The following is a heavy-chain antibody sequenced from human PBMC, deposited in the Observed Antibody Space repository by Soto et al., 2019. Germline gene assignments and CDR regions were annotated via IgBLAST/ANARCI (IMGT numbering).Heavy chain of an antibody. Sequence: QIQLVESGGGVVQPGGSLRLSCTASGFSFNKFGMHWVRQSPTKGLEWVAALSYDGNHDFYADSVTGRLIISRDNSKNTLYLQLNTLKADDTAVYYCVKERADFVTVPHATSGMDVWGPGTTVTVSS. V-gene: IGHV3-30*18. D-gene: IGHD2-15*01. CDR2: LSYDGNHD. CDR1: GFSFNKFG. CDR3: VKERADFVTVPHATSGMDV. J-gene: IGHJ6*02.